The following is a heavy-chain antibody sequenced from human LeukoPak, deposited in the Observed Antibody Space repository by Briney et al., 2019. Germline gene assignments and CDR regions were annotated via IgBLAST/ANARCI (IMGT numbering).Heavy chain of an antibody. Sequence: GGSLRLSCAASEFTFSDYYMSWIRQAPGKGLEWVSYISSSGSTIYYADSVKGRFTISRDNAKNSLYLQMNSLRAEDAAVYYCARVRERRYFDYWGQGTLVTVSS. CDR2: ISSSGSTI. J-gene: IGHJ4*02. D-gene: IGHD1-1*01. CDR1: EFTFSDYY. V-gene: IGHV3-11*01. CDR3: ARVRERRYFDY.